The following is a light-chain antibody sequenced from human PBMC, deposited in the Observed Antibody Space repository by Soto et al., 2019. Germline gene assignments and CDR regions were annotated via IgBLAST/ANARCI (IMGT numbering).Light chain of an antibody. Sequence: DIQMTQSPSSLSASVGDRVTITCRANQGISNFLAWYQQKPGQVPKLLMYAASTLHSGVPSRFSGSRSGTEFTLTISSLQPEDVATYYCQKYNSAPQTFGQGTKVQIK. CDR1: QGISNF. V-gene: IGKV1-27*01. J-gene: IGKJ1*01. CDR2: AAS. CDR3: QKYNSAPQT.